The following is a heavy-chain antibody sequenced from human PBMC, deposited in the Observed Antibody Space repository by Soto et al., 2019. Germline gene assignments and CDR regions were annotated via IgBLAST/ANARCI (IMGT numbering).Heavy chain of an antibody. CDR2: IIPIFGTA. V-gene: IGHV1-69*01. J-gene: IGHJ6*02. D-gene: IGHD3-3*01. CDR1: GGTFRSYA. CDR3: ARTERNADFWSGYPNYYYYGMEV. Sequence: QVQLVQSGAEVKKPGSSVKVSCKASGGTFRSYAISWVRQAPGQVLEGLGHIIPIFGTANYAQKFQGRVTITEDESTSTAYMELSSMRSEDTAVYYCARTERNADFWSGYPNYYYYGMEVWGQGTTFTVSS.